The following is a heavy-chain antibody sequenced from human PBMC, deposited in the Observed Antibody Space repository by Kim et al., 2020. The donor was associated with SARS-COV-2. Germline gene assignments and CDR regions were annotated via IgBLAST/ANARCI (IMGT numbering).Heavy chain of an antibody. CDR2: ISYDGSNK. V-gene: IGHV3-30*18. Sequence: GGSLRLSCAASGFTFSSYGMHWVRQAPGKGLEWVAVISYDGSNKYYADSVKGRFTISRDNSKNTLYLQMNSLRAEDTAVYYCAKDGGSSGSKADWYFDLWGRGTLVTVSS. D-gene: IGHD6-19*01. CDR1: GFTFSSYG. J-gene: IGHJ2*01. CDR3: AKDGGSSGSKADWYFDL.